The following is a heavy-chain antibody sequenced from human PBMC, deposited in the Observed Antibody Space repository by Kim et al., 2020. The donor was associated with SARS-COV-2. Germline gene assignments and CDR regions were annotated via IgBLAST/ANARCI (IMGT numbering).Heavy chain of an antibody. V-gene: IGHV3-48*03. CDR2: ISSSGSTI. CDR3: ARGLMVRGVISPFDY. D-gene: IGHD3-10*01. Sequence: GGSLRLSCAASGFTFSSYEMNWVRQAPGKGLEWVSYISSSGSTIYYADSVKGRFTISRDNAKNSLYLQMNSLRAEDTAVYYCARGLMVRGVISPFDYWGQGTLVTVSS. J-gene: IGHJ4*02. CDR1: GFTFSSYE.